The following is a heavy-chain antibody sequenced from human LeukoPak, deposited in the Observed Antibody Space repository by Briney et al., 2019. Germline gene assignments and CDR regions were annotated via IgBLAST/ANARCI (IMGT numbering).Heavy chain of an antibody. V-gene: IGHV3-7*01. J-gene: IGHJ4*02. CDR2: IKQDGSEK. D-gene: IGHD5-24*01. CDR1: GFTFSSYW. Sequence: GGSLRLSCAASGFTFSSYWMSWVRQAPGRGLEWVATIKQDGSEKYYVDSVKGRFTISRDNAKNSLYLQMNSLRAEDTAVYYCARDGGRDGYPVDYWGQGTLVTVSS. CDR3: ARDGGRDGYPVDY.